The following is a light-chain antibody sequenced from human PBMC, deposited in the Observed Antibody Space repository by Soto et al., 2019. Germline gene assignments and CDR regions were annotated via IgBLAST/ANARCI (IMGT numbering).Light chain of an antibody. Sequence: EIVMTQSPATLSVSPGERATLSCRASQSVNSNLAWYQQKPGQAPRLLIYTASTRATGIPARFTGSRSGTALPLTIISLQSEDFAVYPCQQYNNWPPGTFGQVTKVEMK. CDR3: QQYNNWPPGT. CDR1: QSVNSN. CDR2: TAS. J-gene: IGKJ1*01. V-gene: IGKV3-15*01.